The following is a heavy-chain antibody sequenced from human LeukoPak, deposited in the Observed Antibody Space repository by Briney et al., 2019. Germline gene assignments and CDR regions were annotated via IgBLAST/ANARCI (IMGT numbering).Heavy chain of an antibody. CDR3: AVGSSGWYYFDY. CDR1: GGTFSSYA. CDR2: IIPIFGTA. V-gene: IGHV1-69*13. J-gene: IGHJ4*02. Sequence: ASVKVSCKASGGTFSSYAISWVRQAPGQGLEWMGGIIPIFGTANYAQKFQGRVTITADESTSTAYMELSSLRSEDTAVYYCAVGSSGWYYFDYWGQGTLVTVSS. D-gene: IGHD6-19*01.